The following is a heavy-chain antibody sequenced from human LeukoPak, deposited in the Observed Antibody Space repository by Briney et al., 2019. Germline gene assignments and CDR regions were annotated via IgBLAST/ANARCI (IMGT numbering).Heavy chain of an antibody. Sequence: GGSLRLSCAASGFSVRSKYMSWVRQAPGKGLEWVSVIYIGGDTYYADSVKGRFTISRDNSKNTLYLQMNTLRVEDTAVYFCARGGDGGYDFDYWGLGTLVTVSS. J-gene: IGHJ4*02. CDR2: IYIGGDT. V-gene: IGHV3-66*01. D-gene: IGHD5-12*01. CDR1: GFSVRSKY. CDR3: ARGGDGGYDFDY.